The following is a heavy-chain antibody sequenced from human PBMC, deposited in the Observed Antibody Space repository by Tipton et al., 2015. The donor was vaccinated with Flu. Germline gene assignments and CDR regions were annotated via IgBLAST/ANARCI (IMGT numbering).Heavy chain of an antibody. V-gene: IGHV4-59*10. D-gene: IGHD1-26*01. CDR3: ARRRDGTFTYDY. CDR2: IYTSGST. Sequence: LRLSCAVNGGSFSGYYWSWIRQPAGKGLEWIGRIYTSGSTTYNPSLNSRVTISLDTSNNQFSLRLNSVTAADTAVYYCARRRDGTFTYDYWGQGTLVTVSS. CDR1: GGSFSGYY. J-gene: IGHJ4*02.